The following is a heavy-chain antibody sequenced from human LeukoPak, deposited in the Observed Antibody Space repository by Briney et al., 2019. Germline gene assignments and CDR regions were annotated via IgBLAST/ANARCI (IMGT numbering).Heavy chain of an antibody. CDR2: ISSSSSYI. V-gene: IGHV3-21*01. J-gene: IGHJ4*02. CDR3: ARALSFDY. CDR1: GFTFSSYS. Sequence: GGSLRLSXAASGFTFSSYSMNWVRQAPGKGLEWVSSISSSSSYIYYAGPVKGRFTISRDNAKNSLYLQMNSLRAEDTAVYYCARALSFDYWGQGTLVTVSS.